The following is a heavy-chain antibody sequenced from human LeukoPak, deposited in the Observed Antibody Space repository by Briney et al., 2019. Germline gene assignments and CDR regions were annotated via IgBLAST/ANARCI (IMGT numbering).Heavy chain of an antibody. Sequence: GGSLRLSCAASGFTFSNYAMSWVRQAPGKRLEWVSGISGTSGTINYADPVKGRFTISRDNSKNTVYLQMNSLKAEDTAVYYCAKRLGDQRAFDYWGQGTLVTVSS. V-gene: IGHV3-23*01. D-gene: IGHD2-21*02. J-gene: IGHJ4*02. CDR1: GFTFSNYA. CDR3: AKRLGDQRAFDY. CDR2: ISGTSGTI.